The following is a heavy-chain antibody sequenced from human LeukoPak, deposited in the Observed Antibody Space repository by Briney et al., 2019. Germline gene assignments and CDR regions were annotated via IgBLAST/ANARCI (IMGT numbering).Heavy chain of an antibody. V-gene: IGHV4-30-4*08. Sequence: PSQTLSLTCTVSGGSIISGDYYWSWIRQPPGKGLEWIGYIYYSGSTYYNPSLKSRVTISVDTSKNQFSLRLSSVTAADTAVYYCARDRDFWSGSGVDYMDVWGKGTTVTVSS. D-gene: IGHD3-3*01. CDR1: GGSIISGDYY. J-gene: IGHJ6*03. CDR3: ARDRDFWSGSGVDYMDV. CDR2: IYYSGST.